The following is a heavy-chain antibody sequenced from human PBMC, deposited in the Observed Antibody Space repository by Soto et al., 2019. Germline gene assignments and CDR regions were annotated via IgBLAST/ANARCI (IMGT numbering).Heavy chain of an antibody. CDR3: ARDKITGLFDY. CDR2: INHSGST. V-gene: IGHV4-34*01. D-gene: IGHD2-8*02. Sequence: SETLSLTCAVYGGSISGYYWTWIRQPPGTGLEWIGEINHSGSTNYNPSLKSRVTISVDTSKNQFSLKPTSVTAADTAVYYCARDKITGLFDYWGQGTQVTVSS. CDR1: GGSISGYY. J-gene: IGHJ4*02.